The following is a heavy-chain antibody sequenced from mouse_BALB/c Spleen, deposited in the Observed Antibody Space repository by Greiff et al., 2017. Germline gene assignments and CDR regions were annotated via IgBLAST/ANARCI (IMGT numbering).Heavy chain of an antibody. V-gene: IGHV2-4-1*01. Sequence: VQLQQSGPGLVQPSQSLSITCTVSGFSLTSYGVHWVRQSPGKGLEWLGVIWSGGSTDYNAAFISRLSISKDNSKSQVFFKMNSLQADDTAIYYSARKPYGNYGYYYAMDYWGQGTSVTVSS. CDR3: ARKPYGNYGYYYAMDY. D-gene: IGHD2-10*02. J-gene: IGHJ4*01. CDR1: GFSLTSYG. CDR2: IWSGGST.